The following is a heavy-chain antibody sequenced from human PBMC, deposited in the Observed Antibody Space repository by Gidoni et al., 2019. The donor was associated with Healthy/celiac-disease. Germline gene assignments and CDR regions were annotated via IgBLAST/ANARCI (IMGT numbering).Heavy chain of an antibody. CDR1: GYSFTSYW. D-gene: IGHD3-16*01. CDR2: IYPGYSDT. CDR3: AGRDKGGGSHPLEYNWFDP. Sequence: EVQLVQSGAEVKKPGESLKISCKGSGYSFTSYWIGWVRQMPGKGLEWMGIIYPGYSDTRYSPSFQGQVTISADKSISTAYLQWSSLKASDTAMYYCAGRDKGGGSHPLEYNWFDPWGQGTLVTVSS. V-gene: IGHV5-51*01. J-gene: IGHJ5*02.